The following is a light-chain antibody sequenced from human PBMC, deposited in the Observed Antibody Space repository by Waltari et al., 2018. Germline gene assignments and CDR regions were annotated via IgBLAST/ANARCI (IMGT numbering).Light chain of an antibody. CDR3: CSYAGSNYFYV. J-gene: IGLJ1*01. CDR1: RTDVGGYNF. Sequence: QSALTQPPSASGSPGQSVPISCAGTRTDVGGYNFVSWYQQHPGKAPKLMIFEVNQRPSGVPDRFSGSKSGNTASLTVSGLQAEDEADYYCCSYAGSNYFYVFGTGTKVTVL. V-gene: IGLV2-8*01. CDR2: EVN.